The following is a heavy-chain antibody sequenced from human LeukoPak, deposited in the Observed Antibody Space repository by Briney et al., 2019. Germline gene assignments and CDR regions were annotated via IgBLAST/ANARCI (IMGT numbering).Heavy chain of an antibody. CDR2: MNPNRGNT. CDR3: ARGKDRELLSSEWLFDY. CDR1: GYTFTSYD. V-gene: IGHV1-8*01. Sequence: GASVKVSCKASGYTFTSYDINWVRQATGQGLEWMGGMNPNRGNTGYAQKFQGRVTMTRNTSISTAYMELSSLRSEDTAVYYCARGKDRELLSSEWLFDYWGQGTLVTVSS. J-gene: IGHJ4*02. D-gene: IGHD2-2*01.